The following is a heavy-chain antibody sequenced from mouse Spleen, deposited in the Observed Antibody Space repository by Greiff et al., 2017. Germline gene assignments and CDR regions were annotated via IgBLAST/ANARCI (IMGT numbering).Heavy chain of an antibody. D-gene: IGHD2-10*02. J-gene: IGHJ4*01. Sequence: EVKLMESGGGLVKPGGSLKLSCAASGFTFSSYAMSWVRQTPEKRLEWVATISSGGSYTYYPDSVKGRFTISRDNAKNTLYLQMSSLRSEDTAMYYCARHGPYGNYAGDYWGQGTSVTVSS. V-gene: IGHV5-9-3*01. CDR2: ISSGGSYT. CDR1: GFTFSSYA. CDR3: ARHGPYGNYAGDY.